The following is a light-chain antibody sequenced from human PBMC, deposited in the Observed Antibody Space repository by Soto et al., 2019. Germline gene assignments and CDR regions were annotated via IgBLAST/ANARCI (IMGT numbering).Light chain of an antibody. V-gene: IGKV3-15*01. CDR2: GAS. CDR1: QSVSSN. J-gene: IGKJ1*01. Sequence: EVVITQSPATLSVSPGERATLSCRASQSVSSNLAWYQQTAGQTPRLLIYGASTRATGVPARFSGSGSGTEFTLTISSLQSEDFTVYYCQQYNYWPRTFGQGTKV. CDR3: QQYNYWPRT.